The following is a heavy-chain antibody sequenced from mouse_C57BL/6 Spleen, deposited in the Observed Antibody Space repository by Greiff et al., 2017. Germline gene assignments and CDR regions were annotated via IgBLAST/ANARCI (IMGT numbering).Heavy chain of an antibody. CDR3: ARGFYDYDRKCYAMDY. J-gene: IGHJ4*01. Sequence: QVQLQQPGAELVMPGASVKLSCKASGYTFTSYWMHWVKQRPGQGLEWIGEIDPSDSYTNYNQKFKGKSTLTVDKSSSTAYMQLSSLTSEDSAVYYCARGFYDYDRKCYAMDYWGQGTSVTVSS. CDR2: IDPSDSYT. V-gene: IGHV1-69*01. CDR1: GYTFTSYW. D-gene: IGHD2-4*01.